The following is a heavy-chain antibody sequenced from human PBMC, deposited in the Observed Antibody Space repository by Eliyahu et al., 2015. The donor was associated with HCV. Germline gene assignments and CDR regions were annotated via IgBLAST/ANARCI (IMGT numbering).Heavy chain of an antibody. D-gene: IGHD6-19*01. CDR1: GGSFSGDY. Sequence: QVQLQQWGAGLLKPSETLSLTCAVYGGSFSGDYWSWIRQPPGKGLEWIGEINQSGSTNHNSSLKSRVTISIDTSKKQFSLNLSSVTAADTAMYYCARRVAGTIWFDPWGQGILVTVSS. CDR3: ARRVAGTIWFDP. J-gene: IGHJ5*02. V-gene: IGHV4-34*01. CDR2: INQSGST.